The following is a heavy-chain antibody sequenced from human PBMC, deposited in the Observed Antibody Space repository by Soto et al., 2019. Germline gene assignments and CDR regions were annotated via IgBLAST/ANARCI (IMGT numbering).Heavy chain of an antibody. CDR3: ARGALFGIAAAGSLAH. CDR1: GGSISSYY. Sequence: QVQLQESGPGLVKPSETLSLTCTVSGGSISSYYWSWIRQPPGKGLEWIGYIYYSGSTNYNPSLKSRVTISVDTSKNPDTLKLSSATAADTAVYYCARGALFGIAAAGSLAHWGPGTLVTVSS. V-gene: IGHV4-59*01. J-gene: IGHJ4*02. CDR2: IYYSGST. D-gene: IGHD6-13*01.